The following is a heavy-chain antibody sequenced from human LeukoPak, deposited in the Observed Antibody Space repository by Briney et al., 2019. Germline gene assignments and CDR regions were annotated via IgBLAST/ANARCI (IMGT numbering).Heavy chain of an antibody. CDR3: ARSIGSSGYYLFDY. Sequence: SGTLSLTCAVSGGSISNSNWWSWVRQPPGKGLEWIGEIYHSGSTNYNPSLKSRVTISVDKSKNQFSLNLSSVTAADTAVYYCARSIGSSGYYLFDYWGQGTLVTVSS. CDR2: IYHSGST. V-gene: IGHV4-4*02. J-gene: IGHJ4*02. D-gene: IGHD3-22*01. CDR1: GGSISNSNW.